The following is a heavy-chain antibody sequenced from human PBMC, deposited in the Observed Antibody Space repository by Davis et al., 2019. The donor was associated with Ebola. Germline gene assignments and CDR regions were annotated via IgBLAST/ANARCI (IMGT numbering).Heavy chain of an antibody. D-gene: IGHD6-6*01. CDR2: ISWNSGSI. V-gene: IGHV3-9*01. J-gene: IGHJ5*02. CDR3: AKDIEGSSSPGWFDP. Sequence: SLKIPCAASGFTFDDYAMHWVRQAPGKGLEWVSGISWNSGSIGYADSVKGRFTISRDNAKNSLYLQMNSLRAEDTALYYCAKDIEGSSSPGWFDPWGQGTLVTVSS. CDR1: GFTFDDYA.